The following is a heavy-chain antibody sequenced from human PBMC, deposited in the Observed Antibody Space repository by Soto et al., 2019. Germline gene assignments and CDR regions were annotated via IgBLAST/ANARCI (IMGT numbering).Heavy chain of an antibody. D-gene: IGHD6-19*01. CDR2: IDSSGEK. V-gene: IGHV2-26*01. CDR1: GLSITDSEMG. CDR3: ARRHLAVAVSPWFDP. J-gene: IGHJ5*02. Sequence: QVTLKESGPVLVKPTETLTLRCTVSGLSITDSEMGVSWIRQPPGQPLEWLAHIDSSGEKSYRTFLKSRLAISKDTSKSQIVSTMTNMDPADTATYYCARRHLAVAVSPWFDPWGQGIPVTVSS.